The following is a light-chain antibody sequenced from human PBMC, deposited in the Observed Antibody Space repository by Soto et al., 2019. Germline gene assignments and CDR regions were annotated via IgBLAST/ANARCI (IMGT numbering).Light chain of an antibody. CDR2: GAS. J-gene: IGKJ5*01. CDR1: QSVRNNY. V-gene: IGKV3-20*01. Sequence: EIVLTQSPGALSLSPGTRATLSCRASQSVRNNYLAWYQQKPGQAPRLLMYGASSRATGIPDRFSGSGSGTDFTLTISRLEPEDFEVYYCQHYGTSQGTFGQGTRLEI. CDR3: QHYGTSQGT.